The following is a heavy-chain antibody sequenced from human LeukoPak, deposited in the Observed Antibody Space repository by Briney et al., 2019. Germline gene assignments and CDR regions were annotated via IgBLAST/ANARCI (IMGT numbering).Heavy chain of an antibody. CDR2: IYYSGST. CDR1: GVSISGCSYY. CDR3: ARHSAVTTFIFDY. D-gene: IGHD4-17*01. J-gene: IGHJ4*02. Sequence: PSETLSLTCSVSGVSISGCSYYWDWIRPPPGKGLEGIVSIYYSGSTYYSASLKSRITISLDTSKNQFSLRLSSVTAADTAVYYCARHSAVTTFIFDYWGQGTLVTVSS. V-gene: IGHV4-39*01.